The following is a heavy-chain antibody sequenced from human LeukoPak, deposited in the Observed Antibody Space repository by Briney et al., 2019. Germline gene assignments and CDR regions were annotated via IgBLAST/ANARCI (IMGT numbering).Heavy chain of an antibody. CDR2: IYSSGST. D-gene: IGHD5-18*01. Sequence: SETLSLTCTVSGGSISSGSYYWSWIRQPAGKGLEWIGRIYSSGSTNYNPSLKSRVTISVDTSKNQFSLKLSSVTAADTAVYYCARILRGYNYGRGIDYWGQGTLVTVSS. CDR3: ARILRGYNYGRGIDY. V-gene: IGHV4-61*02. J-gene: IGHJ4*02. CDR1: GGSISSGSYY.